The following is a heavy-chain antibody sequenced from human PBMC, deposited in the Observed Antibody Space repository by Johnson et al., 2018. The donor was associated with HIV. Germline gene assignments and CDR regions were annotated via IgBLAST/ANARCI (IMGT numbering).Heavy chain of an antibody. CDR3: AREFITICGVDRRPNAFDI. D-gene: IGHD3-3*01. V-gene: IGHV3-20*04. J-gene: IGHJ3*02. Sequence: VQLVESGGGVVQPGRSLRLSCAASGFTFSSYAMHWVRQAPGKGLEWVSGLNWNGGSTGYADSVKGRFPISRDNAKNSLYLQMNRLRAADTALYYCAREFITICGVDRRPNAFDIWGQGTMVTVSS. CDR1: GFTFSSYA. CDR2: LNWNGGST.